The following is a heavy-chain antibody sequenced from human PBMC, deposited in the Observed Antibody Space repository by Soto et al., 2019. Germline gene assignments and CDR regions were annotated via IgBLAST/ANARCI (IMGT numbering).Heavy chain of an antibody. CDR2: IDHSDCYT. D-gene: IGHD3-22*01. CDR3: ARHHWDSSGYYYWDFDY. Sequence: GESLKTSCKGSGYSLTSYWISWVRQMPGQGLEWMGRIDHSDCYTNYSPSFQGHVTISADKSISTAYLQWSSLQASDAAMYYCARHHWDSSGYYYWDFDYWGQGTLVTVSS. V-gene: IGHV5-10-1*01. CDR1: GYSLTSYW. J-gene: IGHJ4*02.